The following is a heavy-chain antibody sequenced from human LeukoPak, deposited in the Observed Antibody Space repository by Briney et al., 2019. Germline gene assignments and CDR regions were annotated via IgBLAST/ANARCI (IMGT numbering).Heavy chain of an antibody. CDR3: ARDHINIVVVPAAIPDAFDI. Sequence: ASVKVSCKASGYTFTSYYMHWVRQAPGQGLEWMGIINPSGGSTSYAQKFQGRVTMTRDTSTSTVYMELSSLRSEDTAVYYCARDHINIVVVPAAIPDAFDIWGQGTMVTVSS. V-gene: IGHV1-46*01. CDR2: INPSGGST. D-gene: IGHD2-2*01. CDR1: GYTFTSYY. J-gene: IGHJ3*02.